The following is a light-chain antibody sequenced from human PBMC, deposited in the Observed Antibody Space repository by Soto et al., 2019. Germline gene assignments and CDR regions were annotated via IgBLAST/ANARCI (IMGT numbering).Light chain of an antibody. V-gene: IGLV2-14*03. CDR1: SSDVGNYNF. J-gene: IGLJ1*01. CDR2: DVT. Sequence: QSVLTQPASVSGSPGQSITISCTGTSSDVGNYNFVSWYQQLPGEAPKLIIYDVTNRPSGLSDRFSGSKSANTASLTISGLQAEDEADYYCSSYTSSHTLVFGPGTKVTVL. CDR3: SSYTSSHTLV.